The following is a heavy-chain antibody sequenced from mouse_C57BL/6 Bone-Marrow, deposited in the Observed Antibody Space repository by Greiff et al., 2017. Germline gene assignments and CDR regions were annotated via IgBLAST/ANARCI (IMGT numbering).Heavy chain of an antibody. CDR1: GFTFSDYG. D-gene: IGHD2-3*01. V-gene: IGHV5-17*01. J-gene: IGHJ2*01. CDR2: ISSGSSTI. Sequence: VQLKESGGGLVKPGGSLKLSCAASGFTFSDYGMHWVRQAPEKGLEWVAYISSGSSTIYYADTVKGRFTISRDNAKNTLFLQMTSLRSEDTAMYYCARYPDGYYVDYWGQGTTLTVSS. CDR3: ARYPDGYYVDY.